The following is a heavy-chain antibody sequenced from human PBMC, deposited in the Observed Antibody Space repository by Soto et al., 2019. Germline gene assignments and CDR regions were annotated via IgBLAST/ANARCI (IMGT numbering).Heavy chain of an antibody. J-gene: IGHJ3*02. CDR2: LDPEDGET. Sequence: GASVKVSCKISGYTLTEISMHWVRQPPGKGLEWMGGLDPEDGETIYAQNFQGRVTVTEDTSTDTAYMELSSLRSEDTAVYYCAKDPSGWYKGVAFDIWGQGTMVTVSS. CDR3: AKDPSGWYKGVAFDI. CDR1: GYTLTEIS. V-gene: IGHV1-24*01. D-gene: IGHD6-19*01.